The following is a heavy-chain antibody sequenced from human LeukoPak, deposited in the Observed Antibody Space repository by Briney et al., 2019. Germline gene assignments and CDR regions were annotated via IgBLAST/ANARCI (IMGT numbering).Heavy chain of an antibody. CDR3: AKVIDSYGQGDI. V-gene: IGHV3-23*01. Sequence: GGSLRLSCTASGFTFSSYAMTWVRQAPGKGLKWVSGISISGASTYYADSVKGRFTISRDNSKNTLYLQMNSLRAEDTAVYYCAKVIDSYGQGDIWGQGTMVTVSS. CDR2: ISISGAST. CDR1: GFTFSSYA. J-gene: IGHJ3*02. D-gene: IGHD5-18*01.